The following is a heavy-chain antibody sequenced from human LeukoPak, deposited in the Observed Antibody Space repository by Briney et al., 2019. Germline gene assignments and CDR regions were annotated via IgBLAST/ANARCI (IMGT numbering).Heavy chain of an antibody. CDR1: GYTFTSYG. CDR2: ISAYNGNT. V-gene: IGHV1-18*01. J-gene: IGHJ4*02. D-gene: IGHD2-2*01. CDR3: ARGRIYCSSTSCSEA. Sequence: ASVKVSCKASGYTFTSYGISWVRQAPGQGLEWMGWISAYNGNTNYAQKLQGRVTMTTDTSTSTAYMELRSLRSDDTAVYCCARGRIYCSSTSCSEAWGQGTLVTVSS.